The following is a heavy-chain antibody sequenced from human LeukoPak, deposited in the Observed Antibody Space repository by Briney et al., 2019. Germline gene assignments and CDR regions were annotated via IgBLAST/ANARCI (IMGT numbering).Heavy chain of an antibody. CDR3: ARVGSSSWYGYYFDY. Sequence: PGGSLRLSCAASGFTFSNYWMHWVRQAPGKGLVWVSRINTDGGSTTYVDSVKGRFTISRDNAKNSLYLQMNSLRAEDTAVYYCARVGSSSWYGYYFDYWGQGTLVTVSS. CDR2: INTDGGST. J-gene: IGHJ4*02. V-gene: IGHV3-74*01. CDR1: GFTFSNYW. D-gene: IGHD6-13*01.